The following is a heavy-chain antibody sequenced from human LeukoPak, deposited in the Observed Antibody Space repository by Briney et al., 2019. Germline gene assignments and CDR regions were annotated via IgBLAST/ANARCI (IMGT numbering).Heavy chain of an antibody. V-gene: IGHV1-69*13. CDR1: GYTFTDYY. Sequence: ASVKVSCKASGYTFTDYYMHWVRQAPGQGLEWMGGIIPIFGTANYAQKFQGRVTITADEATSTAYMELSSLRSEDTTVYYCARGLLPGDYYYYYMDVWGKGTTVTISS. CDR3: ARGLLPGDYYYYYMDV. J-gene: IGHJ6*03. D-gene: IGHD3-22*01. CDR2: IIPIFGTA.